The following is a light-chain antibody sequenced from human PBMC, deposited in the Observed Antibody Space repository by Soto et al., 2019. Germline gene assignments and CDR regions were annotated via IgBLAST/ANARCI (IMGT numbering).Light chain of an antibody. CDR3: QQSFSLWT. CDR2: AAS. CDR1: QSISSY. V-gene: IGKV1-39*01. J-gene: IGKJ1*01. Sequence: DIPMTQSPSSLSVSLGDRVTITCRASQSISSYLNWYQQRPGKAPKLLIYAASSLESGVPSRFSGSGSGTDYTLTISSLQPEDSATYYCQQSFSLWTFGQGTKVEIK.